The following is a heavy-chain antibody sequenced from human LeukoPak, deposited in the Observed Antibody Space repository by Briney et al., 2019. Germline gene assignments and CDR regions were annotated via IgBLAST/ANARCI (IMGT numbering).Heavy chain of an antibody. J-gene: IGHJ4*02. Sequence: GKSLRLSCVASGFTFSSYGVHWVRQAPGKGLEWVAVIWYDGSSEYYGDSVKGRFTISRDDSKNTLYLQMNSLRAEDTAVYYCARDGGSGGDYWGQGTLVTVSS. CDR2: IWYDGSSE. V-gene: IGHV3-33*01. CDR1: GFTFSSYG. D-gene: IGHD2-15*01. CDR3: ARDGGSGGDY.